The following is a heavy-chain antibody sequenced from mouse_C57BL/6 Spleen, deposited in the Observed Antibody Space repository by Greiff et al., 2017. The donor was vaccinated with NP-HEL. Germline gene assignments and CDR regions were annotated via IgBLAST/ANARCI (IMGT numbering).Heavy chain of an antibody. CDR3: ARGVWYFDV. Sequence: LVKPGASVKISCKASGYTFTDYYMNRVKQSHGKSLEWIGDINPNNGGTSYNQKFKGKATLTVDKSSSTAYMELRSLTSEDSAVYYCARGVWYFDVWGTGTTVTVSS. CDR1: GYTFTDYY. V-gene: IGHV1-26*01. CDR2: INPNNGGT. J-gene: IGHJ1*03.